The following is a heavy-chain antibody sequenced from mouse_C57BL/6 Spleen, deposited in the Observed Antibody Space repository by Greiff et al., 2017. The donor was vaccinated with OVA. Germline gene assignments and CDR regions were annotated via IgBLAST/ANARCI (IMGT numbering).Heavy chain of an antibody. J-gene: IGHJ4*01. CDR1: GFTFSDYG. CDR2: ISSGSSTI. V-gene: IGHV5-17*01. CDR3: ARTAELRLGAMDY. D-gene: IGHD3-2*02. Sequence: VKLMESGGGLVKPGGSLKLSCAASGFTFSDYGMHWVRQAPEKGLEWVAYISSGSSTIYYADTVKGRFTISRDNAKNTLFLQMTSLRSEDTAMYYCARTAELRLGAMDYWGQGTSVTVSS.